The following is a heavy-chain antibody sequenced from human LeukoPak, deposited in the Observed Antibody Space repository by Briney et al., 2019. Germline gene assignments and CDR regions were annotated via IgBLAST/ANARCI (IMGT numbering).Heavy chain of an antibody. CDR3: ARSSPAPDF. D-gene: IGHD3-3*01. Sequence: SETLSLTCTVSGGSIINSYWSWIRQPPGEGLEFIGYIHSDGRTHYNPSLQSQVTMSVDTSKNQFSLKLSSVTAADTAVYHCARSSPAPDFWGQGILVIVSS. CDR2: IHSDGRT. CDR1: GGSIINSY. J-gene: IGHJ1*01. V-gene: IGHV4-59*01.